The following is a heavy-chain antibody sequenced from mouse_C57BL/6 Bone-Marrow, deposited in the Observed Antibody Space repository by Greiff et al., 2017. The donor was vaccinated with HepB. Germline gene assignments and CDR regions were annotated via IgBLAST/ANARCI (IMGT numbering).Heavy chain of an antibody. J-gene: IGHJ4*01. V-gene: IGHV5-9-1*02. CDR2: ISSGGDYI. CDR3: TRDRGVTTGDYYAMDY. CDR1: GFTFSSYA. D-gene: IGHD2-2*01. Sequence: EVHLVESGEGLVKPGESLKLSCAASGFTFSSYAMSWVRQTPEKRLEWVAYISSGGDYIYYADTVKGRFTISRDNARNTLYLQMSSLKSEDTAMYYCTRDRGVTTGDYYAMDYWGQGTSVTVSS.